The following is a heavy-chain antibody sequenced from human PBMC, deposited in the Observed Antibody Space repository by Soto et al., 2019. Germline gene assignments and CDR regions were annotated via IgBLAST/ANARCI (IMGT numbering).Heavy chain of an antibody. V-gene: IGHV1-18*01. D-gene: IGHD3-22*01. J-gene: IGHJ6*02. CDR2: ISPYDGYT. CDR1: GYTFASYG. Sequence: QVQLVQSGAEVKKPGASVKVSCKASGYTFASYGINWVRQAPGQGLEWLGWISPYDGYTHYAQILQGKVYMTSDTSPKTAYMELRSLRSDDTAMYYCARGGYYDSSGPRNYYFYGMNVWGQGTTVTVSS. CDR3: ARGGYYDSSGPRNYYFYGMNV.